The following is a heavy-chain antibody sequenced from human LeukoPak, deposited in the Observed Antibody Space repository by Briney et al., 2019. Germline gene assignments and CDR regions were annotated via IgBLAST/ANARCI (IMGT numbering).Heavy chain of an antibody. V-gene: IGHV1-8*02. D-gene: IGHD3-22*01. CDR3: ARGPSWYYDSSGYGFDY. J-gene: IGHJ4*02. CDR1: GGTFSSYD. CDR2: MNPNSGNT. Sequence: GASVKVSCKASGGTFSSYDINWVRQATGQGLEWMGWMNPNSGNTGYAQKFQGRVTMTRNTSISTAYMELSSLRSEDTAVYYCARGPSWYYDSSGYGFDYWGQGTLVTVSS.